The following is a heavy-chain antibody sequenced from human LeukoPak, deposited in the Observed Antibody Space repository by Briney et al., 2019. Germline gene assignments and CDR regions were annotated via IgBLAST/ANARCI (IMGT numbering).Heavy chain of an antibody. D-gene: IGHD3-16*01. Sequence: SGTLSLTCAVSGGSISSSNWWSWVRQPPGKGLEWIGEIYHSGSTNYNPSLKSRVTISVDKSKNQFSLKLSSVTAADTAVYYCARGLYYDYVWGSYSFDYWGQGTLVTVSS. CDR3: ARGLYYDYVWGSYSFDY. CDR1: GGSISSSNW. J-gene: IGHJ4*02. CDR2: IYHSGST. V-gene: IGHV4-4*02.